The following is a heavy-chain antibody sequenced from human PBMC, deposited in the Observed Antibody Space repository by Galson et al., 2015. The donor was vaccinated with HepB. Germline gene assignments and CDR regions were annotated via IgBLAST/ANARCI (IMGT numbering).Heavy chain of an antibody. Sequence: SLRLSCAASGFTFRVYFMYWVRQSPGKGLEWLSTISPDGNNEYYAGSLRGRFTVSRDNSKNTLSLQLNSLRTDDTAMYFCARDHIDGWALDYWGQGIPVTASS. CDR1: GFTFRVYF. J-gene: IGHJ4*02. CDR3: ARDHIDGWALDY. D-gene: IGHD6-19*01. V-gene: IGHV3-30*14. CDR2: ISPDGNNE.